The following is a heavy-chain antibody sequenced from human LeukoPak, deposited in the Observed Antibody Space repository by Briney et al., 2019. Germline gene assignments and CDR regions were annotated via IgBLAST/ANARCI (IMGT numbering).Heavy chain of an antibody. D-gene: IGHD5-12*01. Sequence: GGSLRLSCAASGFTFSTYEMNWVRQAPGRGLEWVSYISSSGSTIYYADSVKGRFSISRDNAKSSLYLQMNSLRAEYTAVYYCARDNRVDGSFDYWGQGTLVTVSS. CDR3: ARDNRVDGSFDY. CDR2: ISSSGSTI. CDR1: GFTFSTYE. J-gene: IGHJ4*02. V-gene: IGHV3-48*03.